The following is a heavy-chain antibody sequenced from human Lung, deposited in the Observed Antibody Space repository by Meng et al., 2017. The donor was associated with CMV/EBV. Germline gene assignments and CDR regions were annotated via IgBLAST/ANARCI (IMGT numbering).Heavy chain of an antibody. J-gene: IGHJ4*02. CDR1: GGSFSGYY. V-gene: IGHV4-34*01. D-gene: IGHD3-3*01. Sequence: SETLSLTCAVYGGSFSGYYWSWIRQPPGKGLEWIGEINHSGSINYNPSLKSRVTISVDTSKDQFSLKLNSVTAADTAVYYCARAPIINDFWSGQVSNYFDNWDQGXLVTVSS. CDR2: INHSGSI. CDR3: ARAPIINDFWSGQVSNYFDN.